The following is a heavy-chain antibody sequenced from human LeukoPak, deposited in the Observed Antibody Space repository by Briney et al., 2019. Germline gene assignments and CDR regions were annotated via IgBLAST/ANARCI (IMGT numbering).Heavy chain of an antibody. CDR2: ISGSGGST. J-gene: IGHJ5*02. D-gene: IGHD2-2*01. V-gene: IGHV3-23*01. CDR3: AKDRSNYCSSTSCYGWFDP. CDR1: GFIFKKYW. Sequence: PGGSLRLSCAASGFIFKKYWMNWVRQAPGKGLEWVSGISGSGGSTYYADSVKGRFTISRDNSKNTLFLQMNSLRAEDTAVYYCAKDRSNYCSSTSCYGWFDPWGQGTLVTVSS.